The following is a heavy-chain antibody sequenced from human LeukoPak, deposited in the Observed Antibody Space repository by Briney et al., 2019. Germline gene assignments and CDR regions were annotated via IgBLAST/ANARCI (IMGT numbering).Heavy chain of an antibody. J-gene: IGHJ6*03. D-gene: IGHD4-17*01. V-gene: IGHV4-4*09. Sequence: SETLSLTCTVSGGSLSSYYWSWIRQPPGKGVEWIGYIYTSGSTNYNPSLKSRVTISVDTSKNQFSLKLSSVTAADTAVYYCARSVYGDYYYYYMDVWGKGTTVTVSS. CDR1: GGSLSSYY. CDR2: IYTSGST. CDR3: ARSVYGDYYYYYMDV.